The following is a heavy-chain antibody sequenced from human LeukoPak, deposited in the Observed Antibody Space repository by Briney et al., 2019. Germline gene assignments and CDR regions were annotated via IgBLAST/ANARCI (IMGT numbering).Heavy chain of an antibody. CDR1: GFTFSSYG. CDR2: IRYDGSNK. V-gene: IGHV3-30*02. J-gene: IGHJ3*01. CDR3: ARDIGGDFSLDAFDV. Sequence: PGGSLRLSCAASGFTFSSYGMHWVRQAPGKGLEWVAFIRYDGSNKYYADSVKGRFTISRDNSKNTLYLQMNSLRAEDTAVYYCARDIGGDFSLDAFDVWSQGTMVTVSS. D-gene: IGHD2-21*02.